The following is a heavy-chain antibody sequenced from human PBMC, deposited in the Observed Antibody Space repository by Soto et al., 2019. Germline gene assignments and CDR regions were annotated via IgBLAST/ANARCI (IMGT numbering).Heavy chain of an antibody. CDR1: GVSFTDYY. D-gene: IGHD2-2*01. CDR3: ARDSTSGRFDP. Sequence: PSETLSLTCTVSGVSFTDYYWSWIRQSPGKGLESIGYMYYSGRTNYNPSLKSRVTISVDRSKNHFSLQLRSVTAADTAVYYCARDSTSGRFDPWGQGTLVTVSS. V-gene: IGHV4-59*01. J-gene: IGHJ5*02. CDR2: MYYSGRT.